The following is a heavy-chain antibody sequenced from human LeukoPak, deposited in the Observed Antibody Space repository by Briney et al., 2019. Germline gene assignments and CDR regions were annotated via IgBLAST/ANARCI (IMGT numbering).Heavy chain of an antibody. V-gene: IGHV3-11*04. CDR2: IGRSASAI. CDR3: AIIAAAGLRDAFDI. CDR1: GFTLSDYY. Sequence: PGGSLRLSCAASGFTLSDYYMSWVRQAPGKGLEWVSYIGRSASAIYYADSVKGRFTISRDNAKNSLYLQMNSLRAEDTAVYYCAIIAAAGLRDAFDIWGQGTMVTVSS. J-gene: IGHJ3*02. D-gene: IGHD6-13*01.